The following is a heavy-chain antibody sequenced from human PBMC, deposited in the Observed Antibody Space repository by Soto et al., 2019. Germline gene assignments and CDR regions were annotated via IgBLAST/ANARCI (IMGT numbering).Heavy chain of an antibody. Sequence: PSDTLSLTCTVSGGSISSYYWSWIRQPPGKGLEWIGYIYYSGSTNYNPSLKSRVTISVDTSKNQFSLKLSSVTAADTAVYYCARVGRDVVVPASGRFYYYYYMDVWGKGTTVTVSS. V-gene: IGHV4-59*08. CDR1: GGSISSYY. CDR3: ARVGRDVVVPASGRFYYYYYMDV. D-gene: IGHD2-2*01. J-gene: IGHJ6*03. CDR2: IYYSGST.